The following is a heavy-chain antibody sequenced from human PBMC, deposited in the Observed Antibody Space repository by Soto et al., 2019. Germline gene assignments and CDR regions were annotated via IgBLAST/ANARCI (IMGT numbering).Heavy chain of an antibody. Sequence: QVQLVESGGGVVQPGRSLRLSCAASGFTFSSYGMHWVRQAPGKGLEWVAVISYDGSNKYYADSVKGRFTISRDNSKNTLYXXMXSXXAEDTAVYYCAKDGYCSSTSCQTAFLNYYYYGMDVWGQGTTVTVSS. CDR3: AKDGYCSSTSCQTAFLNYYYYGMDV. V-gene: IGHV3-30*18. D-gene: IGHD2-2*03. CDR2: ISYDGSNK. J-gene: IGHJ6*02. CDR1: GFTFSSYG.